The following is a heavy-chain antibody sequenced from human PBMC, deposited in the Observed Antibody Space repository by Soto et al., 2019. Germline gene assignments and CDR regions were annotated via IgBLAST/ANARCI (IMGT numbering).Heavy chain of an antibody. CDR2: INPNSGGT. Sequence: ASVKVSYQASGYSFTGYYMHWLRQPPGQELEWMGWINPNSGGTNYAQEFQGRVHMTRDTSISPVYLELSRLRSDDPAVYYRARASRQEGWGIAVGGTVGYWGQGTLVTVSS. CDR1: GYSFTGYY. V-gene: IGHV1-2*02. CDR3: ARASRQEGWGIAVGGTVGY. J-gene: IGHJ4*02. D-gene: IGHD6-19*01.